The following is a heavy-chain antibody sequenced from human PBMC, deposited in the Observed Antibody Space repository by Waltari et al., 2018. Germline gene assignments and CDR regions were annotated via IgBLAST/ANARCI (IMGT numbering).Heavy chain of an antibody. V-gene: IGHV4-34*01. J-gene: IGHJ4*02. D-gene: IGHD3-16*02. Sequence: QVQLQQWGAGLLKPSETLSLTCAVYGGSFSGYYWSWIRQPPGKGLEWIGEINHSGRTNDNPSLKSRVTISVDTSKNQFSLKLSSVTAADTAVYYCARVSYDYVWGSYRYPKYYFDYWGQGTLVTVSS. CDR3: ARVSYDYVWGSYRYPKYYFDY. CDR2: INHSGRT. CDR1: GGSFSGYY.